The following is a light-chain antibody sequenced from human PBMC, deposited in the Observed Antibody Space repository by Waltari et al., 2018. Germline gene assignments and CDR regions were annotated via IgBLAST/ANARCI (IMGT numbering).Light chain of an antibody. CDR3: AAWDDSLNGVV. J-gene: IGLJ2*01. V-gene: IGLV1-44*01. CDR2: SNN. CDR1: SSNIGSHS. Sequence: QSVVTQPPSASGTPGQRVTISCSGSSSNIGSHSVHWYQQLPGTAPKLLIYSNNQWPSGVPDRFSGSKSCTSASLAISGLQSEDEADYYCAAWDDSLNGVVFGGGTKLTVL.